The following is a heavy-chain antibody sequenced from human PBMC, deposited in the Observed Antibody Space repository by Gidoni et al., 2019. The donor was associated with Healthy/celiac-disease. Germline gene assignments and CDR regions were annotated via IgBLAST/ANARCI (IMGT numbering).Heavy chain of an antibody. D-gene: IGHD6-19*01. CDR3: ARDAVAGTNAFDI. CDR1: GFTFSSYW. Sequence: EVQLVESGGGLVQPGGSLILSCAASGFTFSSYWMHWVRQVPGKGLVWVSRINSDGSSTSYADSVKGRFTISRDNAKNTLYLQMNSLRAEDTAVYYCARDAVAGTNAFDIWGQGTMVTVSS. J-gene: IGHJ3*02. CDR2: INSDGSST. V-gene: IGHV3-74*01.